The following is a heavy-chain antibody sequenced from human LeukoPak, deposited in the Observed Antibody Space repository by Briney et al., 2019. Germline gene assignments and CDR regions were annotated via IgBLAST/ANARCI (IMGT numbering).Heavy chain of an antibody. J-gene: IGHJ4*02. D-gene: IGHD1-26*01. Sequence: GGPLRLSCAASGFTSRLSFSTYTMACVRQAPGKGLEWVSAVSGSGFSTYYADSVKGRFTISRDNSKNTLYLQMNSLRAEDTAVYYCAKRYSGSYPYYFDYWGQGTLVTVSS. CDR2: VSGSGFST. V-gene: IGHV3-23*01. CDR3: AKRYSGSYPYYFDY. CDR1: GFTSRLSFSTYT.